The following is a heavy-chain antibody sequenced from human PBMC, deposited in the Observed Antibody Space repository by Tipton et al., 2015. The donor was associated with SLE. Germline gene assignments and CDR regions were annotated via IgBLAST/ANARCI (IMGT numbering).Heavy chain of an antibody. CDR1: GVSIGSYQ. V-gene: IGHV3-48*03. CDR3: ARDQDFYDMDV. D-gene: IGHD2/OR15-2a*01. Sequence: LSLTCTVSGVSIGSYQWTWIRQAPGKGLDWVSHIADSGTTVYYADSVKGRFTVSRDNAKNSLYLQMNSLRAEDTAVYYCARDQDFYDMDVWGQGTTVTVSS. J-gene: IGHJ6*02. CDR2: IADSGTTV.